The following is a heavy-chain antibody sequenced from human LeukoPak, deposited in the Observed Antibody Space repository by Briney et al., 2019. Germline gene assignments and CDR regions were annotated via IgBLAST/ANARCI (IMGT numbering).Heavy chain of an antibody. Sequence: GGSLRLSCAASGFTFSDYYMSWIRQAPGKGLEGVSYFNSSSSYTVCGDSVRGRFTISRDNAKNSLNLQMNSLRAEETAVYYCARDSGYSGYSDYWGQGTLVTVSS. CDR3: ARDSGYSGYSDY. CDR2: FNSSSSYT. V-gene: IGHV3-11*05. D-gene: IGHD5-12*01. J-gene: IGHJ4*02. CDR1: GFTFSDYY.